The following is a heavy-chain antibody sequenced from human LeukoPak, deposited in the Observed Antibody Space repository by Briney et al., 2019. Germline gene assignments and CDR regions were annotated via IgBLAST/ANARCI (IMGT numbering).Heavy chain of an antibody. Sequence: GGSLRLSCAASGFTISSYWMSWVRQGPGRGLEWVANIKQDGSETYYMDSVKGRFTISRDNAKGSLFLQMSSLRGEDTAAYYCVRDVEVSNFWSGYSYWGQGSLVTVSS. J-gene: IGHJ4*02. CDR3: VRDVEVSNFWSGYSY. D-gene: IGHD3-3*01. V-gene: IGHV3-7*01. CDR2: IKQDGSET. CDR1: GFTISSYW.